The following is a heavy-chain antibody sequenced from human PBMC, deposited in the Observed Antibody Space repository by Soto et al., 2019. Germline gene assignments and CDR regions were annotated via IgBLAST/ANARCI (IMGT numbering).Heavy chain of an antibody. CDR3: ARSPYGIDAFDI. D-gene: IGHD2-8*01. CDR2: IYYSGST. CDR1: GGSVSSGSYY. J-gene: IGHJ3*02. Sequence: SETLSLTCTVSGGSVSSGSYYWSWIRQPPGKGLEWIGYIYYSGSTNYNPSLKSRVTISVDTSKNQFSLKLSSVTAADTAVYYCARSPYGIDAFDIWRQGTMVTVSS. V-gene: IGHV4-61*01.